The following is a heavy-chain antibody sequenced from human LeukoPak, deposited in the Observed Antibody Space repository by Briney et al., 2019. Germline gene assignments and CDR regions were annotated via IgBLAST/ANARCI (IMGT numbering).Heavy chain of an antibody. CDR2: IESDGITI. CDR1: GFTFSNYM. Sequence: GGSLRLSCAASGFTFSNYMMHWVRQAPGKGLVWVSRIESDGITITYADSVKGRFTISRDNAKNTLYLQMNSLRAEDTAVYYCLRDLNWSLDQWGQGTLVTVSS. D-gene: IGHD1-20*01. CDR3: LRDLNWSLDQ. V-gene: IGHV3-74*01. J-gene: IGHJ4*02.